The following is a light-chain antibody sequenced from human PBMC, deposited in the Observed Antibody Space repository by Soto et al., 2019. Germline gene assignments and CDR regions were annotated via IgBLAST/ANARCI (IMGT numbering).Light chain of an antibody. CDR2: GNS. CDR3: QSYDSIVTGSV. Sequence: QSVLTQPPSASGAPGQRVTLSCVGGSSNVGFNAVNWYQQIPGAAPKLLMHGNSQRPSGVPDRFSGSRSGSSASLAITGLQAEDEADYYCQSYDSIVTGSVFGTGTKLTVL. V-gene: IGLV1-44*01. CDR1: SSNVGFNA. J-gene: IGLJ1*01.